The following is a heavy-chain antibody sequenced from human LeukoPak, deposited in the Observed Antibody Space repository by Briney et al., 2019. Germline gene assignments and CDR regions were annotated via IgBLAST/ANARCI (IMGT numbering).Heavy chain of an antibody. Sequence: PGGSLRLSCAASGFTFSSYAMHWVRQAPGKGLEWVAVISYDGSNIYYADSVKGRFTISRDNSKNTLYLQMNSLRAEDTAVYYCARDLSYGDSGFDYWGQGTLVTVSS. CDR3: ARDLSYGDSGFDY. J-gene: IGHJ4*02. CDR2: ISYDGSNI. D-gene: IGHD4-17*01. V-gene: IGHV3-30-3*01. CDR1: GFTFSSYA.